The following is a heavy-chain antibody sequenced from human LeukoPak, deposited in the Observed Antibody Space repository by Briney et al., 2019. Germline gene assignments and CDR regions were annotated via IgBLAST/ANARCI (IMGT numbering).Heavy chain of an antibody. V-gene: IGHV3-7*01. CDR1: GFTFSSYW. D-gene: IGHD6-6*01. CDR2: IKQDGSEK. CDR3: ARDLSGIAARAPFDY. J-gene: IGHJ4*02. Sequence: AGGSLRLSCAASGFTFSSYWMSWVRQAPGKGLEWVANIKQDGSEKYYVDSVKGRLTISRDNAKNSLYLQMNSLRAEDTAVYYCARDLSGIAARAPFDYWGQGTLVTVSS.